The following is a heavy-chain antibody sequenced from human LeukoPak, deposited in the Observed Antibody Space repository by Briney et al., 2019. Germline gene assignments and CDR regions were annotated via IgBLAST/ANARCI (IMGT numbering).Heavy chain of an antibody. Sequence: PGGSLRLSCAASGFTFSSYAMSWVRQAPGKGLEWVSAIGGSGGSTYYADSVKGRFTISRDNSKNTLYLQMNSLRAEDTAVYYCAKVPYYDSSGYHWGQGTLVTVSS. J-gene: IGHJ4*02. CDR1: GFTFSSYA. V-gene: IGHV3-23*01. D-gene: IGHD3-22*01. CDR3: AKVPYYDSSGYH. CDR2: IGGSGGST.